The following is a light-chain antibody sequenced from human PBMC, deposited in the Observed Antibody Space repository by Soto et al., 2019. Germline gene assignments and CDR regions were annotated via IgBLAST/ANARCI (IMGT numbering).Light chain of an antibody. CDR1: QSISSW. J-gene: IGKJ1*01. V-gene: IGKV1-5*03. Sequence: DIQMTQSPSTLSASVGDRVTITCRASQSISSWLAWYQQKSGQAPKLLIYKASTLQSGVPSRFSGSGSGTEFTLAISSLQPDDSATYYCQQYNDNCTFGQGTKV. CDR2: KAS. CDR3: QQYNDNCT.